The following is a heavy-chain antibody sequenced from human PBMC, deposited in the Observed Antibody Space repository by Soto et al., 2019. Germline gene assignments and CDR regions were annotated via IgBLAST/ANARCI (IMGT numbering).Heavy chain of an antibody. CDR1: GFTVSSKY. Sequence: GGSLRLSCAASGFTVSSKYMSWVRQAPGKGLEWVSFIQSGGPTYYADSVKGRFTISRDTSENTLHLQMDSLRAEDTAVYYCARDQGNGGAKGMDVWGQGTTVTVSS. CDR3: ARDQGNGGAKGMDV. CDR2: IQSGGPT. D-gene: IGHD1-1*01. V-gene: IGHV3-66*01. J-gene: IGHJ6*02.